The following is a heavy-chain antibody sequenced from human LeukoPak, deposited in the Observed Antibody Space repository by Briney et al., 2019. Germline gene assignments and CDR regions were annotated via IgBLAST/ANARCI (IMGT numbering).Heavy chain of an antibody. CDR2: IYYSGST. J-gene: IGHJ4*02. CDR3: SRESGAYCPFGF. Sequence: SETLSLTCTVSGGSISSYYWSWLRQPPGKGLEWIGYIYYSGSTNYNPSLKSRVTISVDTSKNQFSLKLSSVTAADTAVYYCSRESGAYCPFGFWGQGALVTVAS. V-gene: IGHV4-59*01. D-gene: IGHD1-26*01. CDR1: GGSISSYY.